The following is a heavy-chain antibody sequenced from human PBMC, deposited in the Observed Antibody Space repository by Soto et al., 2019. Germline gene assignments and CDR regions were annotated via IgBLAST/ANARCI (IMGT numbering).Heavy chain of an antibody. CDR1: GGSFSGYY. Sequence: SETLSLTCAVYGGSFSGYYWSWIRQPPGKGLEWIGEINHSGSTNYNPSLKSRVTISVDTSKNQFSLKLSSVTAADTAVYYCARGIGMLYYYYGMDVWGQGTTVTVSS. D-gene: IGHD2-8*01. CDR2: INHSGST. CDR3: ARGIGMLYYYYGMDV. V-gene: IGHV4-34*01. J-gene: IGHJ6*02.